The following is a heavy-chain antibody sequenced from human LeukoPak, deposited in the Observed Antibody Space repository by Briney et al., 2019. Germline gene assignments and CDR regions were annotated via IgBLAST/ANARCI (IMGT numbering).Heavy chain of an antibody. CDR3: ARDYDEYCYDSSGYYSD. J-gene: IGHJ4*02. CDR1: GFTFSSYW. D-gene: IGHD3-22*01. V-gene: IGHV3-74*01. Sequence: GGSLRLSCAASGFTFSSYWMHWVRHTPGKGLVWVSRIKGDGSSTSYADSVKGRFTISRDNAKNTLYLQMNSLRAKDTAVYYCARDYDEYCYDSSGYYSDWGQGTLVTVSS. CDR2: IKGDGSST.